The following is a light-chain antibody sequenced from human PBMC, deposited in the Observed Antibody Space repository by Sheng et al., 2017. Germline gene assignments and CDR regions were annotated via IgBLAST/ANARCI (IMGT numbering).Light chain of an antibody. J-gene: IGKJ3*01. CDR1: QDISNY. CDR2: AAS. Sequence: DIQMTQSPSSLSASVGDRVTITCQASQDISNYLNWYQQRPGKAPKLLIYAASTLQSGVPSRFSGSGSGTDFTLTISCLQSEDFATYYCQQLNSYPFTFGPGTKVDIK. CDR3: QQLNSYPFT. V-gene: IGKV1-9*01.